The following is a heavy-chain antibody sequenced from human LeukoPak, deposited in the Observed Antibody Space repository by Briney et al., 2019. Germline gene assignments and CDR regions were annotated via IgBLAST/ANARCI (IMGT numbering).Heavy chain of an antibody. J-gene: IGHJ4*02. CDR3: ATDRFSSSWYPD. V-gene: IGHV1-18*01. Sequence: ASVKVSCKAPSYTFSTYGIAWVRQAPGQGLEWMGWVGPNRQSTNYAQKFQGRVTMTIDTSTSTTYMELRNLTPDDTAVYYCATDRFSSSWYPDWGQGTLVIVSS. CDR1: SYTFSTYG. CDR2: VGPNRQST. D-gene: IGHD6-13*01.